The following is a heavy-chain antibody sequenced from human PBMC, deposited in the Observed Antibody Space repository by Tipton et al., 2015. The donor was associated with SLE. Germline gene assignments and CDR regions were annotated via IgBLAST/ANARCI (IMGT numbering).Heavy chain of an antibody. D-gene: IGHD6-6*01. J-gene: IGHJ4*02. CDR1: GYTFTSYG. CDR3: ARDFSFLSSSALY. V-gene: IGHV1-18*01. Sequence: QSGAEVKNPGASVKVPCKASGYTFTSYGINWVRQAPGQGLEWMGWISGYNGNTFYTKNFQGRVAMTTDTSTSTAYMELRSLRSDDTAVYYCARDFSFLSSSALYWGQGTLVTVSS. CDR2: ISGYNGNT.